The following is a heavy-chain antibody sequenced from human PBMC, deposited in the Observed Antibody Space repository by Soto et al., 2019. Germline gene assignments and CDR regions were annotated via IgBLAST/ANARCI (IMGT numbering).Heavy chain of an antibody. CDR3: AHLKDYDSSGYYYVVSRRLYYFDY. CDR2: IYWDDDK. D-gene: IGHD3-22*01. J-gene: IGHJ4*02. Sequence: QITLKESGPTLVKPTQTLTLTCTFSGFSLSTSGVGVGWIRQPPGKALEWLALIYWDDDKRYSPSLKSRLTIPKDTSKNQVVLTMTNMDPVDTATYFCAHLKDYDSSGYYYVVSRRLYYFDYWGQGTLVTVSS. V-gene: IGHV2-5*02. CDR1: GFSLSTSGVG.